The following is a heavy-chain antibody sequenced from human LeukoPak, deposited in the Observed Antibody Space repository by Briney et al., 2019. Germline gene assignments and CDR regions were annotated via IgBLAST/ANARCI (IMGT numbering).Heavy chain of an antibody. J-gene: IGHJ6*02. Sequence: PSETLSLTCTVSGGSISSYYWSWIRQPPGKGLEWIGYIYYSGSTNYNPSLKSRVTISVDTSKNQFSLKLSSVTAADTAVYYCARAGLIWFGNAKRHYYYYGMDVWGQGTTVTVSS. V-gene: IGHV4-59*12. CDR3: ARAGLIWFGNAKRHYYYYGMDV. CDR1: GGSISSYY. D-gene: IGHD3-10*01. CDR2: IYYSGST.